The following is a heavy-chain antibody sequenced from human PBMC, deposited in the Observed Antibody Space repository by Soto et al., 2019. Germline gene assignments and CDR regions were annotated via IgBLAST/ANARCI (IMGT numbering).Heavy chain of an antibody. CDR2: IIPILGIA. V-gene: IGHV1-69*04. CDR3: ARDSGYCSGGSCYPNELFGTYYYYYMDV. J-gene: IGHJ6*03. CDR1: GGTFSSYT. Sequence: ASVKVSCKASGGTFSSYTISWVRQAPGQGLEWMGRIIPILGIANYAQKFQGRVTITADKSTSTAYMELSSLRSEDTAVYYCARDSGYCSGGSCYPNELFGTYYYYYMDVWGKGTTVTVSS. D-gene: IGHD2-15*01.